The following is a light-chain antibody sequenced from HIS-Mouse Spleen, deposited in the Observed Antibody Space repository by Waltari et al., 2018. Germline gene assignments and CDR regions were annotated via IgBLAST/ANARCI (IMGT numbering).Light chain of an antibody. CDR2: DDS. J-gene: IGLJ2*01. Sequence: SYVLTQPPSVSVAPGKTARITCGGNNIGSKSVHWYQQKPGQAPVLVVYDDSDRPSGFPARFSGSNSGNTATLTISRVEAGDEADYYCQVWDSSSDHPVFGGGTKLTVL. CDR1: NIGSKS. CDR3: QVWDSSSDHPV. V-gene: IGLV3-21*03.